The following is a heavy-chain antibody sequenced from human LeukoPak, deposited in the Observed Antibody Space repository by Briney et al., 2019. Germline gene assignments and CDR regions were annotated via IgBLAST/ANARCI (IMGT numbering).Heavy chain of an antibody. Sequence: GGSLRLSCAASGFTVNSNYMSWVRRAPGKGLEWVSLIYSGGSTYYADSVKGRFTISRDNSKNTLYLQMNSLRAEDTAVYYRARDRCDSCCYFDYWGQGTLVTVSS. CDR1: GFTVNSNY. V-gene: IGHV3-66*01. CDR3: ARDRCDSCCYFDY. D-gene: IGHD2-15*01. J-gene: IGHJ4*02. CDR2: IYSGGST.